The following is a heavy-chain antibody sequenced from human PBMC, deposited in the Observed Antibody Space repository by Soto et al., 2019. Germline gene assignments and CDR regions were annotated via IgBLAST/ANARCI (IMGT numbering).Heavy chain of an antibody. D-gene: IGHD1-1*01. CDR1: GFMFSSAW. CDR3: VEGWNDF. Sequence: EVQVVESGGDLLEPGGSLRLSCEPAGFMFSSAWMSWVRQGPGKGLEWVARIKSKNDGGAADYAAPVNGRFSISRDDSKSTVYLQMNSLRAEDTALYYCVEGWNDFWGQGTLVTVSS. CDR2: IKSKNDGGAA. J-gene: IGHJ4*02. V-gene: IGHV3-15*01.